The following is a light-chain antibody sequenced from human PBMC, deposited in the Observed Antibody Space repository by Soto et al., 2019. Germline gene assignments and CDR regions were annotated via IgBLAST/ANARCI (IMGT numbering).Light chain of an antibody. Sequence: EIVLTQSPATLSLSPGERATLSCRTSQGVSSYLAWYQQKPGQAPRLLIYDASNRATGIPARFSGSGSVTDFTLTISSLEPEDFAVYYWQQHSNWLYAFGQGTKLEIK. V-gene: IGKV3-11*01. CDR2: DAS. CDR3: QQHSNWLYA. J-gene: IGKJ2*01. CDR1: QGVSSY.